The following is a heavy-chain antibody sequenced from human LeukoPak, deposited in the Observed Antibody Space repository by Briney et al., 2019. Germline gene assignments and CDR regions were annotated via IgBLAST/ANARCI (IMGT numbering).Heavy chain of an antibody. CDR3: ARDSLYHFDY. J-gene: IGHJ4*02. Sequence: SETLSLTCTVSGYSINNGYYWGWIRQPPGKGLEWIGSIYHSGSTYYNPSLKSRVTISVDKSKNQFSLKLSSVTAADTAVYYCARDSLYHFDYWGQGTLVTVSS. CDR2: IYHSGST. V-gene: IGHV4-38-2*02. CDR1: GYSINNGYY. D-gene: IGHD3-16*01.